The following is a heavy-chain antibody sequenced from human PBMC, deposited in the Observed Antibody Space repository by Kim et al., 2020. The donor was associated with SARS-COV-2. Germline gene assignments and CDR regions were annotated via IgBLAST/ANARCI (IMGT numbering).Heavy chain of an antibody. D-gene: IGHD6-13*01. J-gene: IGHJ4*02. Sequence: GGSLRLSCAASGFTFDDYAMHWVRQAPGKGLEWVSSISWNSGSIAYADSVKGRFTISRDSAKNCLYLQMNSLRPEDTALYYCTKGRDSYSSTRSDYWGQGTLVTVSS. CDR3: TKGRDSYSSTRSDY. CDR1: GFTFDDYA. V-gene: IGHV3-9*01. CDR2: ISWNSGSI.